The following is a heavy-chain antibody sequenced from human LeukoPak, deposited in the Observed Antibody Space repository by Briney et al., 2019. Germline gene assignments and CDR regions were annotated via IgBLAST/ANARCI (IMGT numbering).Heavy chain of an antibody. CDR1: GDSISAYY. J-gene: IGHJ4*02. CDR2: IYYNGNS. Sequence: SETLSLTCTVSGDSISAYYWSWIRQPPGKGLEWIGYIYYNGNSIYNPSLKSRVSISTDTSKNQVFLQLRSLTAADTAMYYCARSPRGVGVTALDYWGQGTLVTVSS. D-gene: IGHD1-26*01. CDR3: ARSPRGVGVTALDY. V-gene: IGHV4-59*01.